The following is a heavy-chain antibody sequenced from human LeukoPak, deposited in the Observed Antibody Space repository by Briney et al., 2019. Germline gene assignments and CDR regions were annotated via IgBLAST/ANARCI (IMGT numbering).Heavy chain of an antibody. J-gene: IGHJ6*02. D-gene: IGHD5-18*01. CDR2: INHSGST. V-gene: IGHV4-34*01. Sequence: SETLSLTCAVYGGSFSGYYWSWIRQPPGKGLEWIGEINHSGSTNYNPSLKSPVTISVDTSKNQFSLKLSSVTAADTAVYYCASFGPYQLWSENYYYYYGMDVWGQGTTVTVS. CDR1: GGSFSGYY. CDR3: ASFGPYQLWSENYYYYYGMDV.